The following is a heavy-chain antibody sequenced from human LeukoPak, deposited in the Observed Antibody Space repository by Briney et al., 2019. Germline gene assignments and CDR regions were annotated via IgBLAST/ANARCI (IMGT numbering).Heavy chain of an antibody. CDR1: GYTFTGYY. J-gene: IGHJ4*02. D-gene: IGHD3-3*01. V-gene: IGHV1-8*03. CDR3: ARRGKDSGYYN. Sequence: GASVKVSCKASGYTFTGYYMHWVRQAPGQGLEWMGWINPNSGNTGYAQKFQGRVTITRNTSISTAYMELSRLRSEDTAVYYCARRGKDSGYYNWGEGTLVTVSS. CDR2: INPNSGNT.